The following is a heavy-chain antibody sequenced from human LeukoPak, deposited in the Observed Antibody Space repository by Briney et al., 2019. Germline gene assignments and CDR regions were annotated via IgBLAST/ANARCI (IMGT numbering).Heavy chain of an antibody. Sequence: PGGSLRLSCAASGFSVNDKYMSWVRQAPGKGLEWVSVIHSDGRTYYADSVKGRFTISRDYSKKLYLQMNSLRAEDTAVYYCARDLGYYGSGSSFYWGQGTLVTVSS. CDR2: IHSDGRT. V-gene: IGHV3-53*01. J-gene: IGHJ4*02. D-gene: IGHD3-10*01. CDR1: GFSVNDKY. CDR3: ARDLGYYGSGSSFY.